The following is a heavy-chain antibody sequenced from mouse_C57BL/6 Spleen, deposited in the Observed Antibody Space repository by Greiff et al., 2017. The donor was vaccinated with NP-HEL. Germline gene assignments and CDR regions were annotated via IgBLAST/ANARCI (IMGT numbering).Heavy chain of an antibody. CDR1: GFTFSNYW. CDR2: IRLKSDNYAT. CDR3: TGTGTFDY. D-gene: IGHD4-1*01. J-gene: IGHJ2*01. Sequence: DVMLVESGGGLVQPGGSMKLSCVASGFTFSNYWMNWVRQSPEKGLEWVAQIRLKSDNYATHYAESVKGRFTISRDDTKSRVYLQMNNLRAEDTGIYYCTGTGTFDYWGQGTTLTVSS. V-gene: IGHV6-3*01.